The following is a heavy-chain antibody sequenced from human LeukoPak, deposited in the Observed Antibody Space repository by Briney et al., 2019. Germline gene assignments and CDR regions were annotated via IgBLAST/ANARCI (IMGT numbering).Heavy chain of an antibody. D-gene: IGHD3-10*01. V-gene: IGHV1-8*03. CDR2: MNPNSGNT. CDR1: GYTFTSYD. J-gene: IGHJ6*03. CDR3: AITGLWFGELSYYYYMDV. Sequence: ASGKLSCKASGYTFTSYDINWVRQATGQGLEWRGWMNPNSGNTGYAQKFQGRVTITRNTSISTAYMELSSLRSEDTAVYYCAITGLWFGELSYYYYMDVWGKGTTVTVSS.